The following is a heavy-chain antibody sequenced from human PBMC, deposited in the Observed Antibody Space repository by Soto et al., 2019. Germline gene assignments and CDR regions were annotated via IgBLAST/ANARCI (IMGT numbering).Heavy chain of an antibody. D-gene: IGHD3-3*01. CDR2: IYYSGST. CDR1: GGSISSSSYY. Sequence: SETLSLTCTVSGGSISSSSYYWSWIRQPPGKGLEWIGYIYYSGSTYYNPSLKSRVTISVDTSKNQFSLKLSSVTAADTAVYYCARIPLDDFWSGYYPYGMDVWGQGTTVTVSS. J-gene: IGHJ6*02. V-gene: IGHV4-30-4*01. CDR3: ARIPLDDFWSGYYPYGMDV.